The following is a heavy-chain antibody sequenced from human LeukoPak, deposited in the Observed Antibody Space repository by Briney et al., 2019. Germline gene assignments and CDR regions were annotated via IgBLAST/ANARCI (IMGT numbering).Heavy chain of an antibody. V-gene: IGHV4-39*01. CDR1: GDSISSSTYY. D-gene: IGHD3-3*01. CDR2: LYYSGTT. J-gene: IGHJ4*02. Sequence: PSETLSLTCTVSGDSISSSTYYWGWIRQPPGKGLEWIGSLYYSGTTYYNPSLKSRVTIPVDTSKNQFSLKLSSVTAADTAVYYCARQLRLLEWLPYYFDYWGQGTLVTVSS. CDR3: ARQLRLLEWLPYYFDY.